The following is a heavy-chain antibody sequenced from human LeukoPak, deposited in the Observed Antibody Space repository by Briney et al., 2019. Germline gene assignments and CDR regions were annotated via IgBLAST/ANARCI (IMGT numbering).Heavy chain of an antibody. CDR3: ARATVTRFDY. D-gene: IGHD4-17*01. V-gene: IGHV4-59*08. J-gene: IGHJ4*02. Sequence: SETLSLTCTVSGGSISSYYWSWIRQPPGKGLEWVGSIYYSGSTNYNPSLKSRFTISVDKSKNQFYLKLSSVTAADTAVYYCARATVTRFDYWGQGTLVTVSS. CDR1: GGSISSYY. CDR2: IYYSGST.